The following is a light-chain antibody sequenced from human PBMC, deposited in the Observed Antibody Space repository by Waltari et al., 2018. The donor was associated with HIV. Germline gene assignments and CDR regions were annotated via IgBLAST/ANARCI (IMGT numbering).Light chain of an antibody. V-gene: IGLV4-69*01. Sequence: QVVVTQSPSASASLGASVTLTCTLSSDYSSNAIEWHQQHPGKGPRYLMKFNSDGTHMKGEGIPDRFSGSNSGPERYLTISSLQSEDEADYYCKTWGTALEVFGGGTRLTVL. J-gene: IGLJ3*02. CDR1: SDYSSNA. CDR2: FNSDGTH. CDR3: KTWGTALEV.